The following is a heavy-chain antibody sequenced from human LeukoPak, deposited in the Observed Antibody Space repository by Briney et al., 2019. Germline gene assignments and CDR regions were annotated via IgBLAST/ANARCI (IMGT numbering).Heavy chain of an antibody. Sequence: GGSLRLSCAASGFTFSSYAMSWVRQAPGKGLEWVSAISGSGGSTYYADSVKGRFTISRDNSKNTLYPQMNSLRAEDTAVYYCAGYSSSWQNWFDPWGQGTLVTVSS. CDR3: AGYSSSWQNWFDP. CDR1: GFTFSSYA. V-gene: IGHV3-23*01. D-gene: IGHD6-13*01. J-gene: IGHJ5*02. CDR2: ISGSGGST.